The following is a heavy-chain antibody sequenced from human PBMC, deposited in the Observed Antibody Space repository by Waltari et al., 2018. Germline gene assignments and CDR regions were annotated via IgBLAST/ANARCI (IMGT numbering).Heavy chain of an antibody. V-gene: IGHV1-69*01. D-gene: IGHD6-13*01. J-gene: IGHJ4*02. CDR3: ARESDPSSSWYS. CDR2: CVPLLGQA. Sequence: QVQLVQSGAEVKKPGSSVKVSCKASGGPFSSYAISWVRRAPGQGLEWMGGCVPLLGQANYAQKVHGRVTVTADESTSTAYMELSSLRSEDTAVYYCARESDPSSSWYSWGQGTLVTVSS. CDR1: GGPFSSYA.